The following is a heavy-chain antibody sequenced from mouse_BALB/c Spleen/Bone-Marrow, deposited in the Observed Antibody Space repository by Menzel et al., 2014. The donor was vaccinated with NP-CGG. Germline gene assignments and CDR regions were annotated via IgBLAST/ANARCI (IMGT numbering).Heavy chain of an antibody. CDR1: GYSFTDYN. Sequence: EVQGVESGPELVKPGASVKVSCKASGYSFTDYNIYWVKQGHGKSLEWIGYVGPHNGGSRYSQKFKGKATLTVDKSSTTAFMHLYSLTSEDSAVHYCVRSGGSRLNYAMDYWGQGTSVTVSS. CDR2: VGPHNGGS. D-gene: IGHD1-1*01. J-gene: IGHJ4*01. V-gene: IGHV1S135*01. CDR3: VRSGGSRLNYAMDY.